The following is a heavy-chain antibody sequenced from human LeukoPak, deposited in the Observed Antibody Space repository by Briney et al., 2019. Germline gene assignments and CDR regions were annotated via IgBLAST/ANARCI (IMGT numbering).Heavy chain of an antibody. CDR2: INSDGSTT. D-gene: IGHD4-17*01. CDR1: GFTFSSYW. Sequence: GGSLRLSCAASGFTFSSYWMHWVRQAPGKGLVWVSHINSDGSTTNYADSVKGRFTISRDNAKNTLYLQMNSLRAEDTAVYYCASYSTSVSPLCWGQGTLSPSPQ. CDR3: ASYSTSVSPLC. V-gene: IGHV3-74*01. J-gene: IGHJ4*02.